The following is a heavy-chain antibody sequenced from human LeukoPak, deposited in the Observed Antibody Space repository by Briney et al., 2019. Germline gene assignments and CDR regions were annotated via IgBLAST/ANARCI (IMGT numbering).Heavy chain of an antibody. Sequence: GGSLRLSCAASGFTFSSYGMHWVRQAPGKGLEWVTFIQYDGSSKYYADSVKGRFTISRDNSKNTLYLQMNSLRADDTAVYYCAKDRRAAVVPFDYWGQGTLVTVSS. J-gene: IGHJ4*02. CDR1: GFTFSSYG. V-gene: IGHV3-30*02. D-gene: IGHD6-13*01. CDR2: IQYDGSSK. CDR3: AKDRRAAVVPFDY.